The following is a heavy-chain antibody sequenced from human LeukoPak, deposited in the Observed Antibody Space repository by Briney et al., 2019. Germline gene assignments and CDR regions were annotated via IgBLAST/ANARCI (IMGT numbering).Heavy chain of an antibody. D-gene: IGHD6-13*01. CDR1: GYTFTGYY. CDR3: ARIAAAGTSMVDY. J-gene: IGHJ4*02. CDR2: ISAYNGNT. Sequence: ASVKLSCKASGYTFTGYYMHWVRQAPGQGLEWMGWISAYNGNTNYAQKLQGRVTMTTDTSTSTAYMELRSLRSDDTAVYYCARIAAAGTSMVDYWGQGTLVTVSS. V-gene: IGHV1-18*04.